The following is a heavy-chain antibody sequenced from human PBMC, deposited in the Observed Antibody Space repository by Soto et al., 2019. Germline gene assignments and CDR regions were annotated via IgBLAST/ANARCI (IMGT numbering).Heavy chain of an antibody. CDR3: ASGSYCSGGSCSPFYYYYMDV. CDR1: SGSIRSSNW. J-gene: IGHJ6*03. V-gene: IGHV4-4*02. Sequence: SETLSLXCAVSSGSIRSSNWWSWVRQPPGKGLEWIGEIHHSGSTNYNPSLKSRVTILVDKSKNQFSLNLSSVTAADTAVYYCASGSYCSGGSCSPFYYYYMDVWGKGTTVTVSS. D-gene: IGHD2-15*01. CDR2: IHHSGST.